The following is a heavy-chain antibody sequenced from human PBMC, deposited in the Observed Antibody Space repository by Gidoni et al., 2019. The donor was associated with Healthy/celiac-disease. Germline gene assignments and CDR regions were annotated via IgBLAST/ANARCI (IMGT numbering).Heavy chain of an antibody. J-gene: IGHJ3*02. V-gene: IGHV4-39*01. CDR2: IYYSGST. Sequence: QLQLQESGPGLVKPSETLSLTCTVSGGSISSSSYYWGWIRQPPGKGLEWIGSIYYSGSTYYNPSLKSRVTISVDTSKNQFSLKLSSVTAADTAVYYCARQAIMPGYSSGWYDRKVGAFDIWGQGTMVTVSS. CDR1: GGSISSSSYY. D-gene: IGHD6-19*01. CDR3: ARQAIMPGYSSGWYDRKVGAFDI.